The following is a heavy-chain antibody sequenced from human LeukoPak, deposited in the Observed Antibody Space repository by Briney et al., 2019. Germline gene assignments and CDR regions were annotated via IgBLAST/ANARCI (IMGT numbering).Heavy chain of an antibody. CDR1: GDSVSSNGAS. D-gene: IGHD3-3*01. CDR2: TYYRSKWYK. Sequence: SQTLSLTCDISGDSVSSNGASWTWIRQSPSRGLEWLGRTYYRSKWYKDYAVSVKSRISINPDTSKNQFSLQMNSVTPEDTAVYYCARETDFGVVTNWGQGTLVTVSS. CDR3: ARETDFGVVTN. J-gene: IGHJ4*02. V-gene: IGHV6-1*01.